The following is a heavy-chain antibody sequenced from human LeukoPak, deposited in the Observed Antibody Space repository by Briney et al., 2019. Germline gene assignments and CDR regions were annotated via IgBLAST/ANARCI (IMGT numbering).Heavy chain of an antibody. CDR3: VRRRDSSGFDFDH. D-gene: IGHD6-13*01. CDR2: INHNGNT. J-gene: IGHJ4*02. V-gene: IGHV4-34*01. Sequence: SETLSLTSAVYGGSFSGYYWSWIRQPPGKGLEWSGEINHNGNTNYNPSLKSRVTVSVDTSKNQFSLKVTSVTAADTAVYYCVRRRDSSGFDFDHWGQGTLVTVS. CDR1: GGSFSGYY.